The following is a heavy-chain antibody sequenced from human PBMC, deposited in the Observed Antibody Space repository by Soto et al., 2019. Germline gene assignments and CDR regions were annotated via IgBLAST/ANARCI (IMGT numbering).Heavy chain of an antibody. J-gene: IGHJ3*02. D-gene: IGHD1-1*01. CDR3: ARDAFQLARDAFDI. CDR2: ISSSSSYI. CDR1: GFTFSSYS. V-gene: IGHV3-21*01. Sequence: GGSLRLSCAASGFTFSSYSMNWVRQAPGKGLEWVSSISSSSSYIYYADSVKGRFTISRDNAKNSLYLQMNSLRAEDTAVYYCARDAFQLARDAFDIWGQGTMVTVSS.